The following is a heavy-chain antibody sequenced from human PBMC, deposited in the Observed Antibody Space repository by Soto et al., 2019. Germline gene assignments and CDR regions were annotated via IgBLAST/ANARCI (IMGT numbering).Heavy chain of an antibody. Sequence: SETLSLTCTVSGGSISSGGYYWSWIRQHPGKGLEWIGYIYYSGSTYYNPSLKSRVTISVDTSKNQFSLKLSSVTAADTAVYYCVRGGPYDRSSNWFDPWGQGTLVTVSS. CDR2: IYYSGST. CDR1: GGSISSGGYY. V-gene: IGHV4-31*03. J-gene: IGHJ5*02. D-gene: IGHD3-22*01. CDR3: VRGGPYDRSSNWFDP.